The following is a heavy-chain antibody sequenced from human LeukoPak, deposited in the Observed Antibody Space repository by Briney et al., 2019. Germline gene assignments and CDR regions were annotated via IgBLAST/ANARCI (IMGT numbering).Heavy chain of an antibody. CDR2: IYYSGST. V-gene: IGHV4-59*12. J-gene: IGHJ2*01. Sequence: PSETLSLTCTVSGGSISSYYWSWIRQPPGKGLEWIGYIYYSGSTNYNPSLKSRVTISVDTSKNQFSLKLSSVTAADTAVYYCASSLTTYWYFDLWGRGTLVTVSS. D-gene: IGHD3-3*01. CDR3: ASSLTTYWYFDL. CDR1: GGSISSYY.